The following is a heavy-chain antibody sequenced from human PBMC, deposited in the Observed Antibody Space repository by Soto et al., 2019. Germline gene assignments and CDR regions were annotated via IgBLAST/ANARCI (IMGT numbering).Heavy chain of an antibody. CDR3: AKDVNPGIYYFDY. CDR2: IWYDGSYK. V-gene: IGHV3-33*06. J-gene: IGHJ4*02. D-gene: IGHD3-3*02. CDR1: GFVFSNFG. Sequence: QVQLVESGGGVVQPGRSLRLSCAASGFVFSNFGMHWVRQAPGKGLEWVAVIWYDGSYKYYGDSVKSRFTISRDNSKNKFYLEMSGLRAEDTAVYDCAKDVNPGIYYFDYWGQRIMVTVSS.